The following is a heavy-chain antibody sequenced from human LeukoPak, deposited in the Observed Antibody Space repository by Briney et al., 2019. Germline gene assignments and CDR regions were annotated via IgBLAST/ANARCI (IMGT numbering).Heavy chain of an antibody. CDR1: GFTFSSYW. Sequence: GGSLRLSCAASGFTFSSYWMSWVRQAPGKGLEWVANIKQDGSEKYYVDSVKGRFTISRDNAKNSLYLQMNSLRAEDTAVYYCARVQCYDFWSGYYHYMDVWGKGTTVTVSS. CDR2: IKQDGSEK. D-gene: IGHD3-3*01. CDR3: ARVQCYDFWSGYYHYMDV. V-gene: IGHV3-7*01. J-gene: IGHJ6*03.